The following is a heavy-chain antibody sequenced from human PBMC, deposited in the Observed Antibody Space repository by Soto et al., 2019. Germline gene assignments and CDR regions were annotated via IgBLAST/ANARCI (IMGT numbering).Heavy chain of an antibody. J-gene: IGHJ6*02. Sequence: EVQLLESGGGLVQPGGSLRLSCAASGFTFSSYAMSWVCQAPGKGLEWVSAISGSGGSTYYADSVKGRFTISRDNSKNTLYLQMNSLRAEDTAVYYCAKGTYYYGSGKHYGMDVWGQGTTVTVSS. CDR1: GFTFSSYA. CDR2: ISGSGGST. V-gene: IGHV3-23*01. D-gene: IGHD3-10*01. CDR3: AKGTYYYGSGKHYGMDV.